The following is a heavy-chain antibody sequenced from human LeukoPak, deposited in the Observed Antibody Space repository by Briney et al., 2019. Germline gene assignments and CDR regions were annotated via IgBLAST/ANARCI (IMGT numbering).Heavy chain of an antibody. J-gene: IGHJ5*02. Sequence: PGGPLRLSCAASGFTFSSYGMHWVRQAPGKGLEWVAVIWYDGSNKYYADSVKGRFTISRDNSKNTLYLQMNSLRAEDTAVYYCARERDDYGDPNWFDPWGQGTLVTVSS. D-gene: IGHD4-17*01. CDR3: ARERDDYGDPNWFDP. CDR2: IWYDGSNK. CDR1: GFTFSSYG. V-gene: IGHV3-33*01.